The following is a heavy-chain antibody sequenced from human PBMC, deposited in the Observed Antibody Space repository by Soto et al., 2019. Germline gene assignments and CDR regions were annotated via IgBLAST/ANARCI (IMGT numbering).Heavy chain of an antibody. CDR2: TSYAGSNN. CDR3: ARWGTTAGVDV. CDR1: GFTFRTYV. J-gene: IGHJ4*02. Sequence: QVQLVESGGGVVQPGTSLRLSCVGSGFTFRTYVIHWVRQAPGKGLEWVALTSYAGSNNFYGDSGKGRFTISRHNSRNTVELQMNSLIFEDTALYYCARWGTTAGVDVWGQGALVSVSS. D-gene: IGHD3-16*01. V-gene: IGHV3-33*05.